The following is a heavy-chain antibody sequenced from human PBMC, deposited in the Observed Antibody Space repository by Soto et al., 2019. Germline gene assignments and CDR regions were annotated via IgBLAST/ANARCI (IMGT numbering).Heavy chain of an antibody. V-gene: IGHV1-46*01. CDR3: ARESQSSGWSWFDY. J-gene: IGHJ4*02. Sequence: QVQLVQSGAEVKKPGASVKVSCKASGYTLTNNNIHWVRQAPGQGLEWMGMINPSGGSTSYTRRFQGRVTLTRDTSTSTVYMELSSLRSEDTAVYYCARESQSSGWSWFDYWGQGTLVTVSS. CDR2: INPSGGST. D-gene: IGHD6-19*01. CDR1: GYTLTNNN.